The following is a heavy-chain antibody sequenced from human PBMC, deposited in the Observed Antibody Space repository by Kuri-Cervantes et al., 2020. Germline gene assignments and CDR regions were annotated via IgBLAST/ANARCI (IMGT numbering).Heavy chain of an antibody. CDR3: ARTITGTTWTVDYYYYGMDV. CDR1: GFTFSSYS. D-gene: IGHD1-7*01. V-gene: IGHV3-21*01. CDR2: ISSSSSYI. Sequence: GGSLRLSCAASGFTFSSYSMNWVRQAPGKGLEWVSSISSSSSYIYYADSVKGRFTISRDNAKNSLYLQMNSLRAEDTAVYYCARTITGTTWTVDYYYYGMDVWGQGATVTVSS. J-gene: IGHJ6*02.